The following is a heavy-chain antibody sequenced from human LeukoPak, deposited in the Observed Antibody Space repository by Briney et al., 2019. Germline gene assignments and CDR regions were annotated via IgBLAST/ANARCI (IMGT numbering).Heavy chain of an antibody. CDR2: SYGGGSA. D-gene: IGHD2-21*01. CDR3: ARIAWGAFDI. J-gene: IGHJ4*02. CDR1: GFTVSNIY. V-gene: IGHV3-53*01. Sequence: GGSLRLSCAASGFTVSNIYMSWVRQAPGKGLEWVSVSYGGGSASYANSVNGRFTISRDNSRNTLYLQVNSLRAEDTAVYYCARIAWGAFDIWGQGTLVTVSS.